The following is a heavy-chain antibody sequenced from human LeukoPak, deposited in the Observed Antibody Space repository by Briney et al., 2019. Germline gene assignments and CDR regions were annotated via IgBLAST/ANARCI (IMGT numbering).Heavy chain of an antibody. CDR3: ARSKGLYDILTGYYNRMGEDFDY. J-gene: IGHJ4*02. V-gene: IGHV4-30-2*01. Sequence: SETLSLTCTVSGGSISSGGYYWSWIRQPPGKGLEWIGYIYHSGSTYYNPSLKSRVTISVDRSKNQFSLKLSSVTAADTAVYYCARSKGLYDILTGYYNRMGEDFDYWGQGTLVTVSS. D-gene: IGHD3-9*01. CDR1: GGSISSGGYY. CDR2: IYHSGST.